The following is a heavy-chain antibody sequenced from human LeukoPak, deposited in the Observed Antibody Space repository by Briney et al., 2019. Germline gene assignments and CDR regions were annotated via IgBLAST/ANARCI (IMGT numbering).Heavy chain of an antibody. CDR3: ARDLSIFGVVNWYFDL. CDR2: TNPNSGST. D-gene: IGHD3-3*01. V-gene: IGHV1-2*02. J-gene: IGHJ2*01. Sequence: ASVNVSCTASGYTFTGNYMHLERQPPAQGHELEGLTNPNSGSTNYAQTFPGRVTLTRDTSISTAYMELSRLRSDDTAVYYCARDLSIFGVVNWYFDLWGRGTLVTVSS. CDR1: GYTFTGNY.